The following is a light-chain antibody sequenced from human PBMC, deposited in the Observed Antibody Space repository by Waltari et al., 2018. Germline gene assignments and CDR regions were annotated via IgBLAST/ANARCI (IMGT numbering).Light chain of an antibody. CDR1: QNVLYSSNNQNY. V-gene: IGKV4-1*01. J-gene: IGKJ1*01. CDR3: QQYYSAPLT. Sequence: DIVMTQSPDSLAVSLGERATINCKSSQNVLYSSNNQNYLAWYHKRPGQPPNLLIYWASTRESGVPDRFIGSGSGTDFTLTISSLQAEDVALYYCQQYYSAPLTFGQGTKVEIK. CDR2: WAS.